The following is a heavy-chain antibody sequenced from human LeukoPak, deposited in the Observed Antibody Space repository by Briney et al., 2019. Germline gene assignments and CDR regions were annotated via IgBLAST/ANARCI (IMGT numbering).Heavy chain of an antibody. V-gene: IGHV3-7*05. J-gene: IGHJ3*01. CDR3: ARDCGSDCSQAFDL. Sequence: GGPLRLSCAASGFTFGSYWMSRVRQAPGRGLEWVADIKQDGTQKYYVDSVEGRITISRDNIKNSLYLQVNRLRVEDTAVYYCARDCGSDCSQAFDLWGQGTMVTVSS. CDR2: IKQDGTQK. D-gene: IGHD2-21*02. CDR1: GFTFGSYW.